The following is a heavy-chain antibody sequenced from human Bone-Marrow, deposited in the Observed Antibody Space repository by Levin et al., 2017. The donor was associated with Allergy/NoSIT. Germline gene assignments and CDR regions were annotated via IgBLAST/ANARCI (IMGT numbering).Heavy chain of an antibody. V-gene: IGHV4-59*01. J-gene: IGHJ4*02. Sequence: KASETLSLTCTVSGDSISHYYWNWIRQSPGKGPEWIGYIYYSGATNYNPSLKSRVTISVDTSKRQFSLKLISVTAADTGVYYCARGLYASGWNYYDSWGQGTLVTVSS. D-gene: IGHD6-19*01. CDR2: IYYSGAT. CDR1: GDSISHYY. CDR3: ARGLYASGWNYYDS.